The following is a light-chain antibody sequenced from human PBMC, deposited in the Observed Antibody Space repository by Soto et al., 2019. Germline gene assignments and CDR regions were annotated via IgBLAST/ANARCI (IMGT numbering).Light chain of an antibody. V-gene: IGKV3-20*01. J-gene: IGKJ1*01. CDR2: GAS. CDR1: QSVSNNY. CDR3: QQYGSSPTWT. Sequence: ESVLTQSPGTLSLSPGERATLSCRASQSVSNNYLAWYQQKPGQAPRLLIYGASTRATGIPDRFSGSGSGTDSTLTISRLEPEDSAVYYCQQYGSSPTWTFGQGTKVDIK.